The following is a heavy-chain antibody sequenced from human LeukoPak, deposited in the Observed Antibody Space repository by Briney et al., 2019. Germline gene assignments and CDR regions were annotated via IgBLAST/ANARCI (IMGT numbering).Heavy chain of an antibody. Sequence: SETLSLTCTVSGGSISSYYWSWIRQPAGKGLEWIGRIYTSGSTNYNPSLKSRVTMSVDTSKNQFSLKLSSVTAADTAVYYCARDKSYDFWSAIDGKIWFDPWGQGTLVTVSS. CDR1: GGSISSYY. CDR3: ARDKSYDFWSAIDGKIWFDP. V-gene: IGHV4-4*07. CDR2: IYTSGST. D-gene: IGHD3-3*01. J-gene: IGHJ5*02.